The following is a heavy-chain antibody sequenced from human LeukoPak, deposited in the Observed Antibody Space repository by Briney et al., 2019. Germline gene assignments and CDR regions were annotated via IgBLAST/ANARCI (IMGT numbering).Heavy chain of an antibody. CDR3: AKVVVAALEVSEWYYFDY. V-gene: IGHV3-30*18. CDR2: ISYDGSNK. CDR1: GFTFSSYG. D-gene: IGHD2-15*01. J-gene: IGHJ4*02. Sequence: PGGSLRLSCAASGFTFSSYGMHWVRQAPGKGLEWVAVISYDGSNKYYADSVKGRFTISRDNSKNTLYLQMNSLRAEDTAVYYCAKVVVAALEVSEWYYFDYWGQGTLVTVSS.